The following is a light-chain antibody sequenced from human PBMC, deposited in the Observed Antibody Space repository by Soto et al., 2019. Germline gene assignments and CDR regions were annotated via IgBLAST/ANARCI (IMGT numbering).Light chain of an antibody. V-gene: IGKV3-15*01. CDR3: QQYNNWPRT. CDR1: QSVRSD. Sequence: EIVMTQSPATLSVSPGERATLSCRASQSVRSDLVWYQQKPGQAPRLLIYGACTRATASPARYSGSGSGTEFNLTISTLQSEAFAVYYCQQYNNWPRTYGQGTTVDIK. J-gene: IGKJ1*01. CDR2: GAC.